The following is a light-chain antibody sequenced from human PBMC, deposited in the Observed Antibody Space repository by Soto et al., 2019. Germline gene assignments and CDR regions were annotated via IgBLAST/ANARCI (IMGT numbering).Light chain of an antibody. V-gene: IGKV3-15*01. J-gene: IGKJ1*01. CDR1: QSVRSN. CDR3: QQYNNWPPWT. CDR2: AAS. Sequence: IVMTQSPATLSVSPGDRATLSCRASQSVRSNLAWYQQKPGQAPRLLIYAASTRATGIPARFSGSGSGTEFTLPISSLQSEDFAAYYCQQYNNWPPWTFGQGTKVDIK.